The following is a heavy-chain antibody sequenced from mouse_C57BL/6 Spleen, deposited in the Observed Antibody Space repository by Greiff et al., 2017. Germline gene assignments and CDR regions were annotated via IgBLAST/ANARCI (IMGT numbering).Heavy chain of an antibody. Sequence: VQLKESGGGLVQPGGSLKLSCAASGFTFSDYGMAWVRQAPRKGPEWVAFISNLAYSIYYADTVTGRFTISRENAKNTLYLEMSSLRSEDTAMYYCARPTGGSSYDWYFDVWGTGTTVTVSS. V-gene: IGHV5-15*01. CDR3: ARPTGGSSYDWYFDV. D-gene: IGHD1-1*01. CDR2: ISNLAYSI. J-gene: IGHJ1*03. CDR1: GFTFSDYG.